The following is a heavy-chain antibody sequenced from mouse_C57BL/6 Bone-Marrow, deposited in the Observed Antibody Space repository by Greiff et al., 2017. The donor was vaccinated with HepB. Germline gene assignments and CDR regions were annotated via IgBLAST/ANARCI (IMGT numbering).Heavy chain of an antibody. V-gene: IGHV1-85*01. CDR3: ASYYGSWWFAY. CDR1: GYTFTSYD. Sequence: VQLQQSGAELARPGASVKMSCKASGYTFTSYDINWVKQRPGQGLEWIGWIYPREGSTKYNEKFKGKATLTVDTSSSTAYMELHSLTSEDSAVYCCASYYGSWWFAYWGQGTLVTVSA. D-gene: IGHD1-1*01. J-gene: IGHJ3*01. CDR2: IYPREGST.